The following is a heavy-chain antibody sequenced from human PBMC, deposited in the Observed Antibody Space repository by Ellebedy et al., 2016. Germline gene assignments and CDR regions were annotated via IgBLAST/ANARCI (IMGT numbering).Heavy chain of an antibody. CDR1: GFTFSGYW. J-gene: IGHJ4*02. CDR3: ARVLAGVVPGQDSFDY. Sequence: GESLKISXAASGFTFSGYWMHWVRQAPGKGLVWVSRSNSDGTVTTYADSVKGRFTISKDNAKNTLFLQMNSLRAEDTAVYYCARVLAGVVPGQDSFDYWGQGILVTVSS. D-gene: IGHD2-15*01. V-gene: IGHV3-74*01. CDR2: SNSDGTVT.